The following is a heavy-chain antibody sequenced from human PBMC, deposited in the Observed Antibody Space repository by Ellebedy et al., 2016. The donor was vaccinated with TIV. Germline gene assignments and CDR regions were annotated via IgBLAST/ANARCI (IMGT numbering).Heavy chain of an antibody. V-gene: IGHV5-51*01. D-gene: IGHD3-10*01. CDR1: GYSFTSYW. Sequence: GESLKISCKGSGYSFTSYWIGWVRQMPGKGLEWMGIIYPGDSDTRYSPSFQGQVTISADKSISTAYLQWSSLKASDTAMYYCARQNGADYYGSGGYGMDVWGQGTTVTVSS. CDR3: ARQNGADYYGSGGYGMDV. CDR2: IYPGDSDT. J-gene: IGHJ6*02.